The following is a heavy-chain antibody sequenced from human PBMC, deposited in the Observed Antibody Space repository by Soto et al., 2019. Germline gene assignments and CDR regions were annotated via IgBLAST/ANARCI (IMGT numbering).Heavy chain of an antibody. CDR1: GGSFSGYY. CDR2: INHSGST. J-gene: IGHJ4*02. V-gene: IGHV4-34*01. D-gene: IGHD1-1*01. CDR3: ARTSELEGFDY. Sequence: SETLSLTCAVYGGSFSGYYWSWIRQPPGKGLEWIGEINHSGSTNYNPSLKSRVTISVDTSKNQFSLKLSSVTAADTAVYYCARTSELEGFDYWGQGTLVTVSS.